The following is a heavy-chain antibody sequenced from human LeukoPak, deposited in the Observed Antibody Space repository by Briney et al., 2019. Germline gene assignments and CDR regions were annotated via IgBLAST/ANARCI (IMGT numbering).Heavy chain of an antibody. D-gene: IGHD5-24*01. CDR1: GYTFTGYY. CDR3: ARRVEMATIDY. J-gene: IGHJ4*02. V-gene: IGHV1-2*02. Sequence: GESLKISCKASGYTFTGYYMHWVRQAPGQGLEWMGWINPNSGGTNYAQKFQGRVTMTRDTSIGTAYMELSRLRSDDTAVYYCARRVEMATIDYWGQGTLVTVSS. CDR2: INPNSGGT.